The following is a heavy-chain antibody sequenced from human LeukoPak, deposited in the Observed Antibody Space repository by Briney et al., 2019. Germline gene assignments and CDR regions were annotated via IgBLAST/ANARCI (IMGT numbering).Heavy chain of an antibody. V-gene: IGHV3-23*01. CDR1: GFTFSSYA. CDR2: ISGSGGST. J-gene: IGHJ6*02. D-gene: IGHD4-4*01. Sequence: PGGSLRLSCAASGFTFSSYAMSWVRQAPGKGLEWVSAISGSGGSTYYADSVKGRFTISRDNSKNTLYLQMNSLRAEDTAVYYCAKDTVTTRYYYYSMDVWGQGTTVTVSS. CDR3: AKDTVTTRYYYYSMDV.